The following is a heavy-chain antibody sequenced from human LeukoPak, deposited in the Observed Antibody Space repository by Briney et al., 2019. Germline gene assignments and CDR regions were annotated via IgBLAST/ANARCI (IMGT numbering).Heavy chain of an antibody. CDR3: AKSWCYDSSGYYPFDY. CDR1: GFTFSSCA. D-gene: IGHD3-22*01. Sequence: GGSLRLSCAASGFTFSSCAMSWVRQAPGKGLEWVSTINGSGGSTYYADSVKGRFTISRDNSKNTLYLQMNSLRAEDTAVYYCAKSWCYDSSGYYPFDYWGQGTLVTVSS. CDR2: INGSGGST. V-gene: IGHV3-23*01. J-gene: IGHJ4*02.